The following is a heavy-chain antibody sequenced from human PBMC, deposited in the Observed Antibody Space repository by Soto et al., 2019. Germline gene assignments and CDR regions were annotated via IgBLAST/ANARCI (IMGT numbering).Heavy chain of an antibody. D-gene: IGHD6-13*01. Sequence: GASVKVSCKASGYTFTSYGISWVRQAPGQGLEWMGWISAYNGNTNYAQKLQGRVTMTTDTSTSTAYMELRSLRSDDTAVYYCARAPGAYQYSSSWYYAPPCFDYWGQGTLVTVSS. CDR2: ISAYNGNT. CDR1: GYTFTSYG. J-gene: IGHJ4*02. V-gene: IGHV1-18*01. CDR3: ARAPGAYQYSSSWYYAPPCFDY.